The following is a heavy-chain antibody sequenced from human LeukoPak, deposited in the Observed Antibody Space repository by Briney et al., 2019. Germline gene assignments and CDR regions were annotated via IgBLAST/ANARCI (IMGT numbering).Heavy chain of an antibody. Sequence: GGSLRLSCAASGFTFSNAWMSWVRQAPGKGLEWVGRIKSKTDGGTTDYAAPVKGRFTISRDDSKNTLYLQMNSLKTEDTAVYYCTTDTTMIVVGIIIWGQGTMVTVSS. CDR1: GFTFSNAW. CDR2: IKSKTDGGTT. V-gene: IGHV3-15*01. J-gene: IGHJ3*02. D-gene: IGHD3-22*01. CDR3: TTDTTMIVVGIII.